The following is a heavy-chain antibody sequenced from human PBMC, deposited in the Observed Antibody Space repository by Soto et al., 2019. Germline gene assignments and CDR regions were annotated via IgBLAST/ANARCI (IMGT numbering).Heavy chain of an antibody. CDR3: AKDRLGGNFDY. Sequence: PGGSLRLSCAASGFTFNNYAMNWVRQAPGKGLEWVATISGTGGSTYYADSVKGRFTISRDNSKNTLYLQMNSLRVEDTAVYYCAKDRLGGNFDYWGQGTQVTLSS. J-gene: IGHJ4*02. V-gene: IGHV3-23*01. CDR2: ISGTGGST. CDR1: GFTFNNYA.